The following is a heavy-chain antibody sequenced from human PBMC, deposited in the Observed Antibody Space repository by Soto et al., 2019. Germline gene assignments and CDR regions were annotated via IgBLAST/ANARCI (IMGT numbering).Heavy chain of an antibody. D-gene: IGHD2-21*01. CDR1: GFTFSSYG. CDR3: ANVLVEMSTNDACDI. CDR2: ISYDGGSQ. J-gene: IGHJ3*02. V-gene: IGHV3-30*18. Sequence: QVELVESGGGVVHPGTSLRLSCAASGFTFSSYGLHWVRQAPGKGLEWVAGISYDGGSQYYADSVKGRFTISRDDSKNALYLQMNSPRTEDTAVYHCANVLVEMSTNDACDICGQGTMVTVS.